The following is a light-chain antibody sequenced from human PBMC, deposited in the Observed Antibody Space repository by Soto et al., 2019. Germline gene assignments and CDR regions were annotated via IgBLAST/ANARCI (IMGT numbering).Light chain of an antibody. CDR2: GAS. CDR3: QQYGSSPWT. J-gene: IGKJ1*01. V-gene: IGKV3-20*01. Sequence: EIVLTRSPGTLSLSPGERATLSCRASQSVSNNYLAWYQQKPGQAPRLLIYGASNWATGIPDRFSGSGSGTDFTLIISRLEPEDFAVYYCQQYGSSPWTFGQGTQVDIK. CDR1: QSVSNNY.